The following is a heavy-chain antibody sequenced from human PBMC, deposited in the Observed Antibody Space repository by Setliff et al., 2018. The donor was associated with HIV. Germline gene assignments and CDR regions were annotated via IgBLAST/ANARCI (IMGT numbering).Heavy chain of an antibody. CDR2: IHYSGST. Sequence: PSETLSLTCAVYGGSFSGYYWSWIRQSPGKGLEWIGYIHYSGSTYCNPSLKSRVSISTDTSKNQFSLKLTSVTAADTAVYYCASRDTSRYFDDYWGQGTLVTVSS. J-gene: IGHJ4*02. CDR1: GGSFSGYY. V-gene: IGHV4-30-4*08. CDR3: ASRDTSRYFDDY. D-gene: IGHD3-22*01.